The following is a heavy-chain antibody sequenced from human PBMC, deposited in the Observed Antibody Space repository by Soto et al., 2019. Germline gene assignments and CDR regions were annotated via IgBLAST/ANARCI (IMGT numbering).Heavy chain of an antibody. D-gene: IGHD6-13*01. J-gene: IGHJ3*02. V-gene: IGHV5-51*01. CDR3: ATGPFDSLIAGAGFSGFDI. CDR2: IYPGDSDT. CDR1: GCSFTSYW. Sequence: GESLKISCKGSGCSFTSYWIGWVRQMPGKGLEWMGIIYPGDSDTRYSPSFQGQVTISADKSISTSYLQWSSLKASDTAMYYCATGPFDSLIAGAGFSGFDIWGKRTMVTVSS.